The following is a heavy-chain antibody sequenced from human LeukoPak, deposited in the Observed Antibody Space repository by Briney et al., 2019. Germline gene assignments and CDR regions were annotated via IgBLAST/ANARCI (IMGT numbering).Heavy chain of an antibody. CDR3: ARLASSGWSHCDY. Sequence: SETLSLTCTVSGGSISGYYWSWIRQPPGKGPEWIGYIYYSGSTNYNPSLKSRVTISVDTSKNQFSLKMSSVTAADTAVYYCARLASSGWSHCDYWGQGTLVTVSS. V-gene: IGHV4-59*08. D-gene: IGHD6-19*01. CDR2: IYYSGST. CDR1: GGSISGYY. J-gene: IGHJ4*02.